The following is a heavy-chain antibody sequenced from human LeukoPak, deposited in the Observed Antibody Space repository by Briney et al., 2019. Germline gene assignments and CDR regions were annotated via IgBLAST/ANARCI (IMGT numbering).Heavy chain of an antibody. CDR3: ARVIGWDEPFDL. CDR1: GFTFSSYE. Sequence: GGSLRLSCAASGFTFSSYEMNWVRQAPGKGLEWVSYISSSGSTIYYADSVKGRFTISRDNAKNSLYLQMNSLRVEDTAVYYCARVIGWDEPFDLWGHGTLVTVSS. V-gene: IGHV3-48*03. D-gene: IGHD1-26*01. J-gene: IGHJ3*01. CDR2: ISSSGSTI.